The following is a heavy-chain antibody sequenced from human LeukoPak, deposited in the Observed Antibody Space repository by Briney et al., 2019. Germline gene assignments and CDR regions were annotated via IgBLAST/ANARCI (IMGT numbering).Heavy chain of an antibody. D-gene: IGHD6-19*01. CDR1: GYSFTSYW. Sequence: GESLKISCKGSGYSFTSYWIGWVRQMPGIGLEWMGIIYPGDFDTRYRPSFPGQVTISADKSIRTAYLQWSSLKASDTAMYYCAMSYSSGWYDWFDPWGQGTLVTVSS. CDR3: AMSYSSGWYDWFDP. J-gene: IGHJ5*02. V-gene: IGHV5-51*01. CDR2: IYPGDFDT.